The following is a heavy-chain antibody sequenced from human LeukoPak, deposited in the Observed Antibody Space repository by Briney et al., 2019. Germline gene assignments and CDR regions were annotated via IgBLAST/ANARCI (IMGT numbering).Heavy chain of an antibody. D-gene: IGHD6-13*01. V-gene: IGHV1-18*01. CDR3: ARDVGITVADSFDP. CDR1: GYTFTSYA. CDR2: IHVYRGNT. J-gene: IGHJ5*02. Sequence: ASVKVSCKASGYTFTSYAMHWVRQAPGQGLEWMGWIHVYRGNTNYAQKFQGRVTMTTDTSTSTVYMEVRGLRSDDTAMYYCARDVGITVADSFDPWGQGTLVTASS.